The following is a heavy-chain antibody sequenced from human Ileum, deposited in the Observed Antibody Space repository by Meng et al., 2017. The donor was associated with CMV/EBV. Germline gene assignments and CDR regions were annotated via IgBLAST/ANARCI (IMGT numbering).Heavy chain of an antibody. CDR2: IHYDGSNK. J-gene: IGHJ4*02. CDR1: GFTFSTYG. V-gene: IGHV3-30*02. Sequence: GESLKISCAASGFTFSTYGMHWVRQAPGKGLEWVAFIHYDGSNKYYTDSVKGRFTISRDNSKNTLYLQMNSLRPEDTAVYFCAKVAGGTYHYFDYWGQG. CDR3: AKVAGGTYHYFDY. D-gene: IGHD1-26*01.